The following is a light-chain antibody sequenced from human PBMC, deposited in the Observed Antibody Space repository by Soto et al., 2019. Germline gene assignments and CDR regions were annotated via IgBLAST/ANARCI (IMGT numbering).Light chain of an antibody. CDR3: GSWDSSLSAYV. CDR2: DDD. Sequence: QSVLPQPPSVSGTPGQRVTLSFSGSRSNIGGNAVTWYQQVPGTAPKLLIYDDDKRPSGIPDRFSGSKSGTSATLGITGFQTGDEADYYCGSWDSSLSAYVFATGTKLTVL. V-gene: IGLV1-51*01. J-gene: IGLJ1*01. CDR1: RSNIGGNA.